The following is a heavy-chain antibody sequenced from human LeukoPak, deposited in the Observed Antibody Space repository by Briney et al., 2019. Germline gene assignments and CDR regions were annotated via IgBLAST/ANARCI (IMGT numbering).Heavy chain of an antibody. CDR3: ARHKRSMIVVVTPFDY. CDR2: INHSGST. V-gene: IGHV4-34*01. CDR1: GGSFSGYY. Sequence: SETLSLTCAVYGGSFSGYYWSWIRQPPGKGLEWIGEINHSGSTNYNPSLKSRVTLSVDTSKNQFSLKLSSVTAADTAVYYCARHKRSMIVVVTPFDYWGQGTLVTVSS. J-gene: IGHJ4*02. D-gene: IGHD3-22*01.